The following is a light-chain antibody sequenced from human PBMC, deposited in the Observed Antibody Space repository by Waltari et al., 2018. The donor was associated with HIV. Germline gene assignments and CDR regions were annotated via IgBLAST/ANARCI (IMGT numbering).Light chain of an antibody. CDR3: ATWDDSLSGPV. CDR2: RSN. Sequence: QSVLTQPPPASGTPGQRVAISCSGSSSNIGSNSVYWYQQLPGTAPKVLIYRSNQRPSGVPDRFSGSKSGTSASLAISALRSEDEADYYCATWDDSLSGPVFGGGTKLTVL. V-gene: IGLV1-47*01. J-gene: IGLJ3*02. CDR1: SSNIGSNS.